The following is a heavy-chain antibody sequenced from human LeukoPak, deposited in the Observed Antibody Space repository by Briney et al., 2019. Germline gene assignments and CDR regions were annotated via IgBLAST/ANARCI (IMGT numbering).Heavy chain of an antibody. D-gene: IGHD4-17*01. CDR2: IYYSGST. Sequence: SETLSLTCAVYGGSFSGYYWSWIRQPPGKGLELIGYIYYSGSTNYNPSLKSRVTISVDTSKNQFSLKLSSVTAADTAVYYCARGPPHTVTHFDYWGQGTLVTVSS. CDR1: GGSFSGYY. V-gene: IGHV4-59*01. CDR3: ARGPPHTVTHFDY. J-gene: IGHJ4*02.